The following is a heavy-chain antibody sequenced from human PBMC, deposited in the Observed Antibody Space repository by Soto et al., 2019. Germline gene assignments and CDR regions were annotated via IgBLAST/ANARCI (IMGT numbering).Heavy chain of an antibody. D-gene: IGHD3-10*01. J-gene: IGHJ5*02. CDR2: IYYSGST. CDR3: ARHILTMVPNWFDP. CDR1: GGSISSSSYY. V-gene: IGHV4-39*01. Sequence: PSETLSLTCTVSGGSISSSSYYWGWIRQPPGKGLEWIGSIYYSGSTYYNPSLKSRVTISVDTSKNQFSLKLSSVTAADTAVYYCARHILTMVPNWFDPWGQGTLVTVS.